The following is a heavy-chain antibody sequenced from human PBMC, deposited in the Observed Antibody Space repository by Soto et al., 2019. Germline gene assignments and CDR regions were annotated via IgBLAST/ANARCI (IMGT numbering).Heavy chain of an antibody. CDR1: GFTCSAYS. CDR3: ARDPSHLRAPDQYFQQ. D-gene: IGHD3-3*02. J-gene: IGHJ1*01. V-gene: IGHV3-21*01. Sequence: EVQLVESGGGLVKPGGSLRLSCAASGFTCSAYSMNWVRQTPEKGLEWASSISGSSTYIYYADSVKGRFTISRDNAKPSLYLQVASLRAEAPAVSYGARDPSHLRAPDQYFQQWIQGPLVTVSS. CDR2: ISGSSTYI.